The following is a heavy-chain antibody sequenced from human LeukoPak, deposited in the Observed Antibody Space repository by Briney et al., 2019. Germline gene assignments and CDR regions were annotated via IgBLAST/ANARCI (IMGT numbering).Heavy chain of an antibody. V-gene: IGHV6-1*01. CDR3: ARELRRIFDY. CDR2: TYYRSRWYS. J-gene: IGHJ4*02. Sequence: SQTLSLTCAISGDSVSSNSAAWNWIRQSPPRGLEWLGRTYYRSRWYSDYAVSLKSRITIIPDTSKNQFSLQLNSVILEDTAVYFCARELRRIFDYWDQGSLVTVS. CDR1: GDSVSSNSAA.